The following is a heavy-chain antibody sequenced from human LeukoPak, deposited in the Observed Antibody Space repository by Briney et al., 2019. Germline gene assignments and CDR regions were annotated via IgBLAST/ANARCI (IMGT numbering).Heavy chain of an antibody. CDR1: GFTFSRYW. CDR3: GGGSGVADY. V-gene: IGHV3-74*03. CDR2: INSDGSSI. D-gene: IGHD7-27*01. J-gene: IGHJ4*02. Sequence: PGGSLRLSCVASGFTFSRYWMHWVRQAPGKGLVWVSRINSDGSSITYADSVKGRFTISRDNAKNTLYLQMTSLRVEDTAVYYCGGGSGVADYWGQGALVTVSS.